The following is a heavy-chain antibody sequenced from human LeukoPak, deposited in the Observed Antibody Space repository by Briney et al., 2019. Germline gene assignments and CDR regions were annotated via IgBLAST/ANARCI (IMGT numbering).Heavy chain of an antibody. D-gene: IGHD4-17*01. V-gene: IGHV1-3*01. CDR3: ARRGTVTTPYYYYYYGMDD. Sequence: ASVKVSCKASGYTFTSYAMHWVRQAPGQRLEWMGWINAGNGNTKYSQKFQGRVTITRDTSASTAYMELSSLRSEDTAVYYCARRGTVTTPYYYYYYGMDDWGQGTTVTVSS. CDR1: GYTFTSYA. CDR2: INAGNGNT. J-gene: IGHJ6*02.